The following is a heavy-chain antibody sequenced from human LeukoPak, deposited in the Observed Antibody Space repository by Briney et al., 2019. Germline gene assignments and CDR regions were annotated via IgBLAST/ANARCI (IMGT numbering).Heavy chain of an antibody. D-gene: IGHD4-11*01. J-gene: IGHJ4*02. CDR2: IYTSGST. V-gene: IGHV4-4*07. CDR3: ARDPYNNSPFDY. Sequence: PSETLSLTCTVSGGSLNIYFWSWIRQPAERGLEWIGRIYTSGSTNYNPSLKSPVNMSIDTSKNQFSLKVTSVTDADTAVYYCARDPYNNSPFDYWGQGILVTVSS. CDR1: GGSLNIYF.